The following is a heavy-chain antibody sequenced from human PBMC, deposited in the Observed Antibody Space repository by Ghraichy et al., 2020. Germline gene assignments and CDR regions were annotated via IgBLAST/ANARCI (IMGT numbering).Heavy chain of an antibody. CDR2: VSGSGGST. J-gene: IGHJ4*02. D-gene: IGHD3-10*01. V-gene: IGHV3-23*01. CDR1: GFTFSSYA. CDR3: AKERNVVLWFGAED. Sequence: GGSLRLSCAASGFTFSSYAMSWVRQAPGKGLEWVSAVSGSGGSTYYADSVKGRFTISRDNSKNTLYLQMNSLRAEDTAVYYCAKERNVVLWFGAEDWGQGTLVTVSS.